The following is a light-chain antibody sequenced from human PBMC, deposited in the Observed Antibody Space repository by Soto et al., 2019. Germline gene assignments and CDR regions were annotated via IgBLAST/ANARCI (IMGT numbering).Light chain of an antibody. V-gene: IGLV4-69*01. CDR3: QTWGTGIQV. CDR1: SGHSNYA. Sequence: QSVLTQSPSASASLGASVKLTCTLSSGHSNYAIAWHQQQPEKGPRYLMILNSDGSHSTGDGIPGRFSGSSSGAERYLTISSLQSEDEADYYCQTWGTGIQVFGTGTKVTVL. J-gene: IGLJ1*01. CDR2: LNSDGSH.